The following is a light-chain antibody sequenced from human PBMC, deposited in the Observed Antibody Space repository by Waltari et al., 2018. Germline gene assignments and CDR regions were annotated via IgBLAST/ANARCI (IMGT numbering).Light chain of an antibody. CDR3: QQRSNWPPFT. Sequence: EVVLTQPPATLSLSPGQRAPLTCRASHSVSTYLAWYQQRPGQPPTLLIYDASNRAAGIPARFSGSGSGTDFTLTISSLEPEDFAVYYCQQRSNWPPFTFGGGTKVEIK. CDR1: HSVSTY. CDR2: DAS. V-gene: IGKV3-11*01. J-gene: IGKJ4*01.